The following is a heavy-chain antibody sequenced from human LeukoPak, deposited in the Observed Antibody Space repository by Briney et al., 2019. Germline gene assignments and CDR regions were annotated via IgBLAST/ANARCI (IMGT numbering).Heavy chain of an antibody. CDR2: IYYSGST. CDR1: GGSISSSSYY. CDR3: ARPRACSTSCYRDAFDI. J-gene: IGHJ3*02. V-gene: IGHV4-39*01. Sequence: SETLSLTCTVSGGSISSSSYYWGWIRQPPGKGQEWIGSIYYSGSTYYNPSLKSRVTISVDTSKNQFSLKLSSVTAADTAVYYCARPRACSTSCYRDAFDIWGQGTMVTVSS. D-gene: IGHD2-2*01.